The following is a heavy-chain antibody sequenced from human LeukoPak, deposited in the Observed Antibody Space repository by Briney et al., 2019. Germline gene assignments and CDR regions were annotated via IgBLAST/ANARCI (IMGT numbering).Heavy chain of an antibody. V-gene: IGHV1-69*02. J-gene: IGHJ5*02. D-gene: IGHD2-2*02. Sequence: RASVKVSCKASGGTFSNYTISWVRQAPGQGLEWMGRIIPILGIANYAQKFQGRVTITADKSTSTAYMELSSLRSEDTAVYYCARGLSEYCSSTSCYTLNWFDPWGQGTLVTVSS. CDR2: IIPILGIA. CDR3: ARGLSEYCSSTSCYTLNWFDP. CDR1: GGTFSNYT.